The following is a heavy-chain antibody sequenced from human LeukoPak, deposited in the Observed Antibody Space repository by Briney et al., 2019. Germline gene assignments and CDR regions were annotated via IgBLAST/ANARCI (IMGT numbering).Heavy chain of an antibody. V-gene: IGHV3-33*06. Sequence: GRTLRLSCAASGFTFSRYAMHWVRQAPGKGLEWVAFIWPDGSKTYYADSVRGRFTISRHNSKNTLHLDMNTVRAEDTALYYCAKISSSSEPDFDYWGQGTLVTVS. D-gene: IGHD1-14*01. CDR3: AKISSSSEPDFDY. CDR1: GFTFSRYA. CDR2: IWPDGSKT. J-gene: IGHJ4*02.